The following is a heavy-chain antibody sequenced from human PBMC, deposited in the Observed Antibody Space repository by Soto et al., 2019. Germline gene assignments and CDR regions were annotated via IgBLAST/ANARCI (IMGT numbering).Heavy chain of an antibody. CDR3: ARITMVRGVILDFDY. V-gene: IGHV3-48*03. D-gene: IGHD3-10*01. Sequence: GGSLRLSCAASGFTFSSYEMNWVRQAPGKGLEWVSYISSSGSTIYYADSVKGRFTISRDNSKNTLYLQMNSLRAEDTAVYYCARITMVRGVILDFDYWGQGTLVTVSS. J-gene: IGHJ4*02. CDR2: ISSSGSTI. CDR1: GFTFSSYE.